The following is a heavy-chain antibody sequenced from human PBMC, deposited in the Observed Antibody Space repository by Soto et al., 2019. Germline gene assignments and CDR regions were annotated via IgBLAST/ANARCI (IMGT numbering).Heavy chain of an antibody. Sequence: EVQLVESGGGLVQPGGSLRLSCAASGFTFSDHYMDWVRQSPGKGLEWVGRIRNRANSHTTVYAASVKGRFTISRDDSKNSVFLEMNSLKTEDTALYYCATLVRIVGGTWDYWGQGTLVTVSS. CDR2: IRNRANSHTT. V-gene: IGHV3-72*01. J-gene: IGHJ4*02. CDR1: GFTFSDHY. CDR3: ATLVRIVGGTWDY. D-gene: IGHD1-26*01.